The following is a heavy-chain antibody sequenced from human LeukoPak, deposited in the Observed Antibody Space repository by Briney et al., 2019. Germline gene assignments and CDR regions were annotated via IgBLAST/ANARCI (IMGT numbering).Heavy chain of an antibody. CDR1: GGSFSGYY. V-gene: IGHV4-34*01. Sequence: SETLSLTCAVYGGSFSGYYWSWIRQPPGKGLEWIGEINHSGSTNYNPSLKSRVTISVDTSKNQFSLKLSPVTAADTAVYYCARAWGPNGYFDYWGEGTLVTVSS. CDR2: INHSGST. D-gene: IGHD3-16*01. J-gene: IGHJ4*02. CDR3: ARAWGPNGYFDY.